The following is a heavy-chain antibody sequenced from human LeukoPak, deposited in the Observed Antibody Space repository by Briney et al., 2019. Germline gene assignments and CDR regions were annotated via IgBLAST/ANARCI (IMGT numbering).Heavy chain of an antibody. J-gene: IGHJ6*02. CDR2: ISYDGTNK. V-gene: IGHV3-30-3*01. Sequence: GGSLRLSCAASGFSFSSYTMSWVRQAPGRGLEWVAGISYDGTNKYYADSVKGRFTISRDNSKNTLYLQMNSLRAEDTAVYYCARDRAPFEEDTAGTVITEGYGLDVWGQGTTVTVSS. D-gene: IGHD5-18*01. CDR3: ARDRAPFEEDTAGTVITEGYGLDV. CDR1: GFSFSSYT.